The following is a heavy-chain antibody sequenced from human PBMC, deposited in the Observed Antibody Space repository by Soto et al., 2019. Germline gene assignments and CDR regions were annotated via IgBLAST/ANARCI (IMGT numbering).Heavy chain of an antibody. J-gene: IGHJ5*02. Sequence: SETLSLTCTFSGGSISSGGYYWSWIRQPPGKGLEWIGYIYYSGSTNYNPSLKSRVTISVDTSKNQFSLKLSSVTAADTAVYYCARGYSSSWDWFDPWGQGTLVTVSS. V-gene: IGHV4-61*08. CDR2: IYYSGST. CDR1: GGSISSGGYY. CDR3: ARGYSSSWDWFDP. D-gene: IGHD6-13*01.